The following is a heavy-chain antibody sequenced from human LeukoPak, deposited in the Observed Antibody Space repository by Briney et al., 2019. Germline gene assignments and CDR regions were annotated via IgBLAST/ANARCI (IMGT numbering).Heavy chain of an antibody. D-gene: IGHD3-9*01. CDR2: INLNSGGT. J-gene: IGHJ6*03. V-gene: IGHV1-2*02. CDR3: ARDGTIYYYYMDV. CDR1: GYTFTGYY. Sequence: GASVKVSCKASGYTFTGYYMHWLRQAPGQGLEWMGWINLNSGGTNYAQKFQGRVTMTRDTSISTAYMELSRLRSDDTAVYYCARDGTIYYYYMDVWGKGTTVTVSS.